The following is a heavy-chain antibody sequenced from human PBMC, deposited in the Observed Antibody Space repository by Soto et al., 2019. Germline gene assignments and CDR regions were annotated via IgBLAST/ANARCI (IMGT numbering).Heavy chain of an antibody. CDR1: GDSISNLDYF. D-gene: IGHD2-15*01. Sequence: SETLSLTCSVSGDSISNLDYFWAWIRQPPGQALEYIGYIYKSATTYYNPSFESRVAISVDTSKSQFSLNVTSVTAADTAVYFCARGRYCLAGRCFPNWFDSWGQGALVTVSS. V-gene: IGHV4-30-4*01. CDR3: ARGRYCLAGRCFPNWFDS. J-gene: IGHJ5*01. CDR2: IYKSATT.